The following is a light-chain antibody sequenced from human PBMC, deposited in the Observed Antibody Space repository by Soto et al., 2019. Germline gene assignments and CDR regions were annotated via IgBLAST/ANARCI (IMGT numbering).Light chain of an antibody. CDR2: EGT. Sequence: QSVLTQPASVSASHGQSITIPCTGKSSDVGSYNLVSWFQQHPGKVPKLLIYEGTKRPSGLSDRFSGSKSGTTASLTISGLQAEDEAHYYCYSYAGENLYVFGTGTKVTVL. CDR3: YSYAGENLYV. V-gene: IGLV2-23*01. J-gene: IGLJ1*01. CDR1: SSDVGSYNL.